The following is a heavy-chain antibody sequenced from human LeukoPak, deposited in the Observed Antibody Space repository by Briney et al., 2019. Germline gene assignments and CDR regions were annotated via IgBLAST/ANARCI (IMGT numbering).Heavy chain of an antibody. CDR2: IYSGGST. Sequence: PGGSLRLSCAASGFTVSSNYMSWVRQAPGKGLEWASVIYSGGSTYYADSVRGRFTISRDNSKNTLYLQMNSLRAEDTAVYYCARDCRSSSGAFDIWGQGTMVTVSS. D-gene: IGHD6-13*01. J-gene: IGHJ3*02. CDR3: ARDCRSSSGAFDI. CDR1: GFTVSSNY. V-gene: IGHV3-66*01.